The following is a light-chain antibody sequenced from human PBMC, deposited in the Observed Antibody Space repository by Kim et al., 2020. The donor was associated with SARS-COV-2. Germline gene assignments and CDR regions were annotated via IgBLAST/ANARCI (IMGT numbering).Light chain of an antibody. J-gene: IGKJ5*01. Sequence: DIQMAQSPSTLSASVGDRVTITCRASQSISSWLAWYQQKPGKAPKLLIYKASSLQSGVPSRFSGSGSGTEFTLTISSLQPEDFATYYCQQCDSLPITFGQGTRLEIK. CDR3: QQCDSLPIT. CDR1: QSISSW. V-gene: IGKV1-5*03. CDR2: KAS.